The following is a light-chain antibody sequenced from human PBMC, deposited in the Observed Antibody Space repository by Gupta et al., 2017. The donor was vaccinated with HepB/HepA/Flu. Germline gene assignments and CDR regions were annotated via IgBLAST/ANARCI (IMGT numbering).Light chain of an antibody. CDR3: QQSDSTPWT. Sequence: IHMTQSPSSLSASVGDRVTITCRASQSISSYLNRYQQKPGKAPKLLIYAASSLQSGVPSRFSGSGSGTDITLTISRLQPEDFATYYCQQSDSTPWTFGQGTKVEIK. V-gene: IGKV1-39*01. CDR1: QSISSY. CDR2: AAS. J-gene: IGKJ1*01.